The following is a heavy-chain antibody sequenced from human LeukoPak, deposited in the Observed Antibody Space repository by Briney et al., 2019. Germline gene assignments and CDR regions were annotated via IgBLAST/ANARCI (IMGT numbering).Heavy chain of an antibody. J-gene: IGHJ1*01. CDR1: GYTFTSCW. D-gene: IGHD3-10*01. CDR2: ILPGDSDT. CDR3: ATYAGTSSKYFQY. V-gene: IGHV5-51*01. Sequence: GESLKISCKASGYTFTSCWIGWVRQMPGKGLEWMGIILPGDSDTRYSPSFQGQVTISADKSINTAYVQWSSLKASDTAMYYCATYAGTSSKYFQYWGQGTLVTVSS.